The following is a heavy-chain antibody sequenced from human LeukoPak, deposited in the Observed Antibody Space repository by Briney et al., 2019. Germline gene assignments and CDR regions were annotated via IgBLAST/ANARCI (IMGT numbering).Heavy chain of an antibody. Sequence: SETLSLTCTVSGGSISSSSYYWGWIRQPPGKGLEWIGSIYYSGSTYYNPSLKSRVTISVDTSKNQFSLKLSSVTAADTAVYYCARLAPITIFGNPRRTTFDYWGQGTLVTVSS. CDR2: IYYSGST. D-gene: IGHD3-3*01. J-gene: IGHJ4*02. CDR1: GGSISSSSYY. V-gene: IGHV4-39*01. CDR3: ARLAPITIFGNPRRTTFDY.